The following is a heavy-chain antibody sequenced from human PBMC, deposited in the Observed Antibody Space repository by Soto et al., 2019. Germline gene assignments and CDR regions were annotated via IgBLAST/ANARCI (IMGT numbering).Heavy chain of an antibody. D-gene: IGHD5-12*01. CDR1: GFTVSSNY. Sequence: EVQLVETGGGLIQPGGSLTLSCAASGFTVSSNYMSWVRQAPGKGLEWVSVIYSGGGTDYADSVKGRFTISRDNSKNTLYLQMNSLRAEDTAVYYCARGRGMATIGNWGQGTLVTVSS. V-gene: IGHV3-53*02. J-gene: IGHJ4*02. CDR2: IYSGGGT. CDR3: ARGRGMATIGN.